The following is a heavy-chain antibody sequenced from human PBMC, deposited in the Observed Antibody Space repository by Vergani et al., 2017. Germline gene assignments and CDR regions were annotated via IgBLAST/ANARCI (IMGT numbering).Heavy chain of an antibody. CDR3: ARDAPLSSSSGGYYFDY. V-gene: IGHV4-61*02. Sequence: QVQLQESGPGLVKPSQTLSLICTVSRGSISSGGYYWSWIRQPAGKALEWIGRIYTGGSTNFNPSLKSRVTISIDTSKNQFSLKLSSVTAADTAVYYCARDAPLSSSSGGYYFDYWGQGTLVTVSS. D-gene: IGHD6-6*01. J-gene: IGHJ4*02. CDR2: IYTGGST. CDR1: RGSISSGGYY.